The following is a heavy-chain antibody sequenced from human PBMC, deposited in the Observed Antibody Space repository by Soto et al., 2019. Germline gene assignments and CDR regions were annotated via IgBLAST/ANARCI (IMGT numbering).Heavy chain of an antibody. CDR1: GIPVSSNY. J-gene: IGHJ6*02. CDR2: LHSGGDT. CDR3: ARDGPYYYASRMDV. V-gene: IGHV3-53*04. Sequence: EVQLVESGGGLVQPGGSLRLSCVASGIPVSSNYMTCVRQAPGKGLEWVSVLHSGGDTYYANSVKGRFTISRHDSTNTVFLQMNSLTAEDTAVYYCARDGPYYYASRMDVWGQGTTVTVSS. D-gene: IGHD3-10*01.